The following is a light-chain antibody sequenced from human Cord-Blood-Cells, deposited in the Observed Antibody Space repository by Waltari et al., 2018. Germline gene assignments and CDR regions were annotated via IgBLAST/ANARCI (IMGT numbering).Light chain of an antibody. CDR3: CSYAGSYTVV. Sequence: QSALTQPRSVSGSPGQSVTISCPGTSSDGGGYNYVSWYQQHPGKAPKLMIYDVSKRPSGVPDRFSGSKSGNTASLTISGLQAEDEADYYCCSYAGSYTVVFGGGTKLTVL. CDR2: DVS. V-gene: IGLV2-11*01. CDR1: SSDGGGYNY. J-gene: IGLJ2*01.